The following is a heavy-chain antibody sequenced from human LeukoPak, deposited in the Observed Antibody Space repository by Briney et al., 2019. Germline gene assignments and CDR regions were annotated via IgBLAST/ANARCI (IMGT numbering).Heavy chain of an antibody. Sequence: SETLSLTCTVSGGSISSYYWSWIRQPPGKGLEWIGYIYYSGSTNYNPSLKSRVTISVDTSKNQFSLKLSSVTAADTAVCYCARGDSSWYNFDYWGQGTLVTVSS. V-gene: IGHV4-59*01. J-gene: IGHJ4*02. D-gene: IGHD6-13*01. CDR1: GGSISSYY. CDR2: IYYSGST. CDR3: ARGDSSWYNFDY.